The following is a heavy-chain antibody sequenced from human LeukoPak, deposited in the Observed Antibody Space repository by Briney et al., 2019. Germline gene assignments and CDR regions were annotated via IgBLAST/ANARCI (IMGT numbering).Heavy chain of an antibody. D-gene: IGHD6-13*01. CDR1: GGSISTYY. J-gene: IGHJ4*02. V-gene: IGHV4-59*01. CDR3: AGGRSSSWYSFLDY. CDR2: IYYSGST. Sequence: PSETLSLTCTVSGGSISTYYWSGIRQPPGKGLEWIGYIYYSGSTNFNPSLTSRVTMSVDTSKNQFSLRLSSVTAADTAVYYCAGGRSSSWYSFLDYWGQGTLVTVSS.